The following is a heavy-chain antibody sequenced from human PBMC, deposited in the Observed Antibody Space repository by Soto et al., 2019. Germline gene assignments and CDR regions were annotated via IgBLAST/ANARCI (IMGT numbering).Heavy chain of an antibody. V-gene: IGHV4-30-4*01. D-gene: IGHD2-2*02. CDR1: GGSISSGDYY. CDR2: IYYSGST. Sequence: SETLSLTCTVSGGSISSGDYYWSWIRQPPGKGLEWIGYIYYSGSTYYNPSLKSRVTISVDTSKNQFSLKLSSVTAADTAVYYCARGRDIVVVPAAIPVPLGMDVWGQGTTVTVSS. CDR3: ARGRDIVVVPAAIPVPLGMDV. J-gene: IGHJ6*02.